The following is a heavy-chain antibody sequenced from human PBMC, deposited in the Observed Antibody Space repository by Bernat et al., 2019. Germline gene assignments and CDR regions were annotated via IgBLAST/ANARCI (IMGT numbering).Heavy chain of an antibody. D-gene: IGHD2-15*01. CDR1: GFPFGVYA. Sequence: VQRLKPGGALVQPGGSLTSPCPASGFPFGVYALPCFRQPPGKGRGWEGFIRSKVYGGTTEYAASVKDRFTISRDDSKSIAYLQMNGLKTEDTAVYYCTRPYCSGGSCYSVYYFDYWGQGTLVTVSS. CDR2: IRSKVYGGTT. CDR3: TRPYCSGGSCYSVYYFDY. J-gene: IGHJ4*02. V-gene: IGHV3-49*03.